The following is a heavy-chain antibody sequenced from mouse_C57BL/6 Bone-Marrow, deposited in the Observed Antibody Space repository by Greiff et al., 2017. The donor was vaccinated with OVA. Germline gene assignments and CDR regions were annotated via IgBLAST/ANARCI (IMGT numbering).Heavy chain of an antibody. CDR2: IDPSDSYT. Sequence: VQLQQPGAELVMPGASVKLSCKASGYTFTSYWMHWVKQRPGQGLEWIGEIDPSDSYTNYNQKFKGKSTLTVDKSSSTAYMQLSSLTSEDSAVYYCARNYGSRRDYYFDYWGQGTTLTVSS. V-gene: IGHV1-69*01. J-gene: IGHJ2*01. D-gene: IGHD1-1*01. CDR1: GYTFTSYW. CDR3: ARNYGSRRDYYFDY.